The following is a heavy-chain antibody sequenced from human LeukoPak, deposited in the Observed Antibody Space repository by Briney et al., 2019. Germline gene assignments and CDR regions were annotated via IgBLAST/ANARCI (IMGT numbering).Heavy chain of an antibody. J-gene: IGHJ4*02. CDR2: INPSGGST. CDR3: ARAGTGGYDPQNYFDY. D-gene: IGHD5-12*01. Sequence: ASVKVSCKASGYTFTSYYMHWVRQAPGQGLEWMGIINPSGGSTSYAQKFQGRVTMTRDTSTGTVYMELSSLRSEDTAVYYCARAGTGGYDPQNYFDYWGQGTLVTVSS. V-gene: IGHV1-46*03. CDR1: GYTFTSYY.